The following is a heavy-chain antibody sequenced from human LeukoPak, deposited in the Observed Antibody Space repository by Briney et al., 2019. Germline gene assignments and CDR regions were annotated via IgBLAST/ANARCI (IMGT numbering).Heavy chain of an antibody. CDR3: ARGSGGYGFFDL. Sequence: PSETLSLTCSVSGGSLSTYHWSWIRLSPVKGLEWIGYIYYSGSTNYNPSLKSRVSLSVDTSTNQFSLKVRSVTAVDTAVYYCARGSGGYGFFDLWGQGALVTVS. CDR2: IYYSGST. J-gene: IGHJ4*02. CDR1: GGSLSTYH. D-gene: IGHD5-18*01. V-gene: IGHV4-59*13.